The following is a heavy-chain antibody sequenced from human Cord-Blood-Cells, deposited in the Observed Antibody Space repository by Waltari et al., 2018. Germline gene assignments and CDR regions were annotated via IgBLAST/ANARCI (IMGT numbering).Heavy chain of an antibody. Sequence: QVQLPQWGAGLLKPSETLSLPCAVYGGLFSGHSWSWIRQPLAKGLEWSGEINHRGNTNYDPSLKRRVTISLDTSKNQFSLKLSSVTAADTAVYYCARAPLGGNFDYWGQGTLVTVSS. CDR3: ARAPLGGNFDY. CDR2: INHRGNT. J-gene: IGHJ4*02. D-gene: IGHD2-15*01. V-gene: IGHV4-34*01. CDR1: GGLFSGHS.